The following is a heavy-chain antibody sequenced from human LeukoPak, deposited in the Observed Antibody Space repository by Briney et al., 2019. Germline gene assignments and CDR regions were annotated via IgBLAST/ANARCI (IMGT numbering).Heavy chain of an antibody. Sequence: SQTLSLTCAVSGGSISSGGYSWSWIRQPPGKGLEWIGYIYHSGSTYYNPSLKSRVTISVDRSKNQFSLKLSSVTAADTAVYYCARGYCSGGSCYSFDYWGQGTLVTVSS. V-gene: IGHV4-30-2*01. CDR3: ARGYCSGGSCYSFDY. CDR2: IYHSGST. D-gene: IGHD2-15*01. J-gene: IGHJ4*02. CDR1: GGSISSGGYS.